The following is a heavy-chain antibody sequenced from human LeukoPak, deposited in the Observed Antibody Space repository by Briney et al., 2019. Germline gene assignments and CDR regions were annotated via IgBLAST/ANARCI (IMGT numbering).Heavy chain of an antibody. Sequence: TGGSLRLSCAASGFTFSTYSLTWVRQAPGKGLEWVSSITSSSSYIYYADSVKGRFTISRDNAKSSLYLQMNSLRAEDTALYYCARHRTASDYWGQGTLVTVSS. V-gene: IGHV3-21*01. CDR3: ARHRTASDY. J-gene: IGHJ4*02. CDR1: GFTFSTYS. CDR2: ITSSSSYI. D-gene: IGHD3-16*02.